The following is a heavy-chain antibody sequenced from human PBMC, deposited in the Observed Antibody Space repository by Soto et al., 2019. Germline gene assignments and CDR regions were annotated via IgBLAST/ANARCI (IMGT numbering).Heavy chain of an antibody. D-gene: IGHD6-13*01. Sequence: SETLSLTCTVSGGSISSYYWSWIRQPPGKGLEWIGYIYYSGSTNYNPSLKSRVTISVDTSKNQFSLKLSSVTAADTAVYYCASLYSSSWYYFDYWGQGTLVTVSS. CDR2: IYYSGST. J-gene: IGHJ4*02. V-gene: IGHV4-59*01. CDR3: ASLYSSSWYYFDY. CDR1: GGSISSYY.